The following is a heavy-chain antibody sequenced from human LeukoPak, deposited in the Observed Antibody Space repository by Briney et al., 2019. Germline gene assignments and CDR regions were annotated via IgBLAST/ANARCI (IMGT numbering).Heavy chain of an antibody. Sequence: PGGSLRLSCTASGFTISTYWRVWVRQGPGKGLEWVANIKSDGTETFSVDSVKGRFTISRDNAKNSLYLNMNSLRAEDTAMYYYTRCSNCWLACWGQGTLVTVSS. J-gene: IGHJ4*02. CDR3: TRCSNCWLAC. V-gene: IGHV3-7*04. D-gene: IGHD6-19*01. CDR1: GFTISTYW. CDR2: IKSDGTET.